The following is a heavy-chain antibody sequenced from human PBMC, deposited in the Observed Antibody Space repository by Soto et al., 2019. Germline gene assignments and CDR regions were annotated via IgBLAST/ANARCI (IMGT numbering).Heavy chain of an antibody. J-gene: IGHJ4*02. Sequence: GGSLRLSCAASGFTFSSYSMNWVRQAPGKGLEWVSSISSSSSYIYYADSVKGRFTISRDNAKNSLYLQMNSLRAEDTAVYYCARDPTSPYSGYEYYFDYWGQGTLVTVSS. V-gene: IGHV3-21*01. CDR3: ARDPTSPYSGYEYYFDY. CDR1: GFTFSSYS. D-gene: IGHD5-12*01. CDR2: ISSSSSYI.